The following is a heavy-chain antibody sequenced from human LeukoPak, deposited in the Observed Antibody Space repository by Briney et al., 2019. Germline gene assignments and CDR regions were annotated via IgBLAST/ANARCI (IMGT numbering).Heavy chain of an antibody. V-gene: IGHV7-4-1*02. D-gene: IGHD6-13*01. CDR3: AGYSSWLSKNAFDI. J-gene: IGHJ3*02. CDR1: GGSFSNYG. CDR2: IKTNTGNP. Sequence: GASVKVSCKASGGSFSNYGISWVRQPPGRGREWMGWIKTNTGNPTYAQGVTGRFVFSLDPFVRTAYLQISRLKAEYTGVYFWAGYSSWLSKNAFDIWVRGTMVTVS.